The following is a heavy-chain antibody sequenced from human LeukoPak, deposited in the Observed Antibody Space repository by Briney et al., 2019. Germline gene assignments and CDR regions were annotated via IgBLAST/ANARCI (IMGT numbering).Heavy chain of an antibody. Sequence: ASVKVSCKASGYTFTSYYIHWVRHAPGQGLEWMGIINPSGGSTSYAQHLQGRVTMTRDTSTSTVYMELTSLRSEDTAVYYCATDLGTLYGDNFRYFDYWGQGTLVSVSS. CDR1: GYTFTSYY. J-gene: IGHJ4*02. CDR2: INPSGGST. V-gene: IGHV1-46*04. D-gene: IGHD4-17*01. CDR3: ATDLGTLYGDNFRYFDY.